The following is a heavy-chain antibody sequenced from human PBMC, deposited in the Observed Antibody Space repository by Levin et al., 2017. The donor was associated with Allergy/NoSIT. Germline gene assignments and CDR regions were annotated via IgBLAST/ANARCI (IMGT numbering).Heavy chain of an antibody. Sequence: PSETLSLTCTVSGGSISSSSYYWGWIRQPPGKGLEWIGSIYYSGSTYYNPSLKSRVTISVDTSKNQFSLKLSSVTAADTAVYYCARRCSGGDCYYPYYGMDVWGQGTTVTVSS. CDR3: ARRCSGGDCYYPYYGMDV. V-gene: IGHV4-39*01. J-gene: IGHJ6*02. CDR1: GGSISSSSYY. CDR2: IYYSGST. D-gene: IGHD2-21*02.